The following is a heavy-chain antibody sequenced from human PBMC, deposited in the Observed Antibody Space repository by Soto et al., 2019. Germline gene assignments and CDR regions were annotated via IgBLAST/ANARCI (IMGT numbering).Heavy chain of an antibody. D-gene: IGHD2-21*01. CDR2: ISSSSSYI. V-gene: IGHV3-21*01. CDR3: WMWGRSILIPRAFDY. CDR1: GFTFSSYS. Sequence: PGGSLRLSCAASGFTFSSYSMNWVRQAPGKGLEWVSSISSSSSYIYYADSVKGRFTISRDNAKNSLYLQMNSPRAEDTAVYYCWMWGRSILIPRAFDYLGQGTLVTVSS. J-gene: IGHJ4*02.